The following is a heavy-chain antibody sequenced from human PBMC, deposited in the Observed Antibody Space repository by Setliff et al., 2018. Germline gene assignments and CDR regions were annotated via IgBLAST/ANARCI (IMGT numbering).Heavy chain of an antibody. CDR1: GGSISSGSYY. Sequence: PSETLSLTCTVSGGSISSGSYYWSWIRQPAGKGLEWIGRIYTSGSTNYNPSLKSRVTISVDTSKNQFSLKLSSVTAADTAVYYCARTLLLSPYYFDYWGQGTPVTV. CDR3: ARTLLLSPYYFDY. CDR2: IYTSGST. V-gene: IGHV4-61*02. J-gene: IGHJ4*02. D-gene: IGHD2-21*01.